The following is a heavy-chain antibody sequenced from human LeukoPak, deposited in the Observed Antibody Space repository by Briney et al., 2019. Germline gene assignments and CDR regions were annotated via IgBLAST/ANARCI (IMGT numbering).Heavy chain of an antibody. V-gene: IGHV3-7*01. J-gene: IGHJ4*02. Sequence: GRSLRLSCAASGFTFSSYGMHWVRQAPGKGLEWVANIKQDGSEKYYVDSVKGRFTISRDNAKNSLYLQMNSLRAEDTAVYYCARADIYGDYYFDYWGQGTLVTVSS. CDR1: GFTFSSYG. CDR3: ARADIYGDYYFDY. D-gene: IGHD4-17*01. CDR2: IKQDGSEK.